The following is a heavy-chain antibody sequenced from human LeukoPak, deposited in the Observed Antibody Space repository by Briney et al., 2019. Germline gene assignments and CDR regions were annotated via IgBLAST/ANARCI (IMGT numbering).Heavy chain of an antibody. J-gene: IGHJ4*02. D-gene: IGHD2-2*01. CDR3: ARGRYCSSTSCLYFDY. Sequence: PSQTLSLTCTVSGGSISSGGYYWSWLRQPPGKGLEWIGYIYYSGSTYYNPSLKSRVTISVDTSKNQFSLKLSSVTAADTAVYYCARGRYCSSTSCLYFDYWGQGTLVTVSS. V-gene: IGHV4-31*03. CDR2: IYYSGST. CDR1: GGSISSGGYY.